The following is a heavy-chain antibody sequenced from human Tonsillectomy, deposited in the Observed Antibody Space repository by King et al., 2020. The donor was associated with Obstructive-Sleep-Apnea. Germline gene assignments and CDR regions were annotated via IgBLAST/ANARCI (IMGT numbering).Heavy chain of an antibody. D-gene: IGHD6-6*01. CDR1: GFTFSSYS. CDR3: ASDEGAALGLKKARQTWFDP. CDR2: ISSSSSYI. J-gene: IGHJ5*02. V-gene: IGHV3-21*01. Sequence: VQLVESGGGLVKPGGSLRLSCAASGFTFSSYSMNWVRQAPGKGLEWVSSISSSSSYIYYADSVKGRFTISRDNAKNSLYLQMNSLRAEDTAVYYCASDEGAALGLKKARQTWFDPWGQGTLVTVSS.